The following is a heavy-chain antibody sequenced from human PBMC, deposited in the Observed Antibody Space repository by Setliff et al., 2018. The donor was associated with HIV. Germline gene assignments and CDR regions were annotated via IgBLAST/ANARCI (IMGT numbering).Heavy chain of an antibody. V-gene: IGHV3-9*03. D-gene: IGHD1-26*01. CDR3: AKAKWELSDSPFFDY. Sequence: LSLTCTVYGGSFSGYYWSWIRQPPGKGLEWVSGIGWNSGSKGYADSVKGRFTISRDNAKNSLYLQMNSLRAEDMAFYYCAKAKWELSDSPFFDYWGQGTLVTVSS. CDR2: IGWNSGSK. CDR1: GGSFSGYY. J-gene: IGHJ4*02.